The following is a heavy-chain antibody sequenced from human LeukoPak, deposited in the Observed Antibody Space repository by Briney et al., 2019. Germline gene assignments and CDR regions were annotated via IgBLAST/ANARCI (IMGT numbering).Heavy chain of an antibody. V-gene: IGHV4-59*02. J-gene: IGHJ4*02. CDR1: GGSVSTYY. CDR3: ARACSGWSFDY. Sequence: PSETLSLTCTVSGGSVSTYYWSWIRQPPGKELEWIGYVSHSGNTNCNPSLKSRLTMSLDTSKNHFSMRLTSVNAADTAVYYCARACSGWSFDYWGQGSLVTVSS. D-gene: IGHD6-19*01. CDR2: VSHSGNT.